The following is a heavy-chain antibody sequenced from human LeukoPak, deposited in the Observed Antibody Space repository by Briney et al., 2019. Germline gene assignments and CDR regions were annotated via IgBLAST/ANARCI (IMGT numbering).Heavy chain of an antibody. J-gene: IGHJ6*02. CDR2: INPNRGGT. CDR3: ARDLSSSWYYYYYGMDV. CDR1: GYTFTGYY. V-gene: IGHV1-2*02. D-gene: IGHD6-13*01. Sequence: ASVKVSCKASGYTFTGYYMHWVRQAPGQGLEWMGWINPNRGGTNYAQKFQGRVTMTRDTSISTAYMELSRLRSDDTAVYYCARDLSSSWYYYYYGMDVWGQGTTVTVSS.